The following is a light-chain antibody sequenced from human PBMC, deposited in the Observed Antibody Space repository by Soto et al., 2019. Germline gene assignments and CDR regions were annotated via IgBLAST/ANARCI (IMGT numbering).Light chain of an antibody. CDR1: QGVANY. J-gene: IGKJ1*01. CDR3: QHYRSAQMT. V-gene: IGKV1-27*01. CDR2: GVS. Sequence: DIQMTQYPSSLSASVEDRVTITCRASQGVANYLGWYQQKPGKVPKALIYGVSTLQSGVPSRFSGSGSDTDFTLTISSLQPEDAATYYCQHYRSAQMTFGQGTKVDIK.